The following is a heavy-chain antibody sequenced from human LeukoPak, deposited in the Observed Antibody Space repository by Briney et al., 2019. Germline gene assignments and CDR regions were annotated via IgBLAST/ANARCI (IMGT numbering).Heavy chain of an antibody. Sequence: GGSLRLSCAASGFXVSSNYMSWVRQAPGKGLEWVSVIYSGGSTYYADSVKGRFTISRDNSKNTLYLQMNSLRAEDTAVYYCARDAYSSGWYFDYWGQGTLVTVSS. V-gene: IGHV3-66*01. D-gene: IGHD6-19*01. CDR1: GFXVSSNY. CDR3: ARDAYSSGWYFDY. CDR2: IYSGGST. J-gene: IGHJ4*02.